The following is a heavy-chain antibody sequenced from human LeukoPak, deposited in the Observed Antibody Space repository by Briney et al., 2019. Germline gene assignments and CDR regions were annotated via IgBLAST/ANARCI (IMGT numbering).Heavy chain of an antibody. J-gene: IGHJ4*02. D-gene: IGHD1-26*01. Sequence: GASVKVSCKASGYTFASYYMHWVRQAPGQGLEWMGWINPNSGGTNYAQKFQGRVTMTRDTSISTAYMELSRLRSDDTAVYYCARGRIVGATAFDYWGQGTLVTVSS. CDR3: ARGRIVGATAFDY. V-gene: IGHV1-2*02. CDR2: INPNSGGT. CDR1: GYTFASYY.